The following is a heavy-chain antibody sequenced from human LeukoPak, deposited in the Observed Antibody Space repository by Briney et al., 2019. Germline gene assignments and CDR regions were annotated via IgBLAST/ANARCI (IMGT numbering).Heavy chain of an antibody. CDR1: GFTFSSYA. V-gene: IGHV3-21*01. D-gene: IGHD6-19*01. CDR2: ISSSSSYI. CDR3: ARDLSSSSGYDY. J-gene: IGHJ4*02. Sequence: GGSLRLSCAASGFTFSSYAMSWVRQAPGKGLEWVSSISSSSSYIYYADSVKGRFTISRDNAKNSLYLQMNSLRAEDTAVYYCARDLSSSSGYDYWGQGTLVTVSS.